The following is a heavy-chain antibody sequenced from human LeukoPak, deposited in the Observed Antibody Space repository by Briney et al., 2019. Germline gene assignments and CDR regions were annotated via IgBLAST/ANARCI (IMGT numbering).Heavy chain of an antibody. CDR3: ANQNYYDSSGYPVGDAFDI. J-gene: IGHJ3*02. Sequence: PGGSLRLSCAASGFTFSSYGMHWVRQAPGKGLEWVAFIRYDGSDKYYADSVKGRFTISRDNSKNTLYLQMNSLRAEDTAVYYCANQNYYDSSGYPVGDAFDIWGQGTMVTVSS. CDR2: IRYDGSDK. V-gene: IGHV3-30*02. D-gene: IGHD3-22*01. CDR1: GFTFSSYG.